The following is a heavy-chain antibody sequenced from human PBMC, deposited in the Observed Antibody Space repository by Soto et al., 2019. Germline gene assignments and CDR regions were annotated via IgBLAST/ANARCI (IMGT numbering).Heavy chain of an antibody. CDR2: IWYDGSNK. J-gene: IGHJ4*02. D-gene: IGHD3-22*01. Sequence: GGSLRLSCAASGFTFSSYGMHWVRQAPGKGLEWVAVIWYDGSNKYYADSVKGRLTISRDNSKNTLYLQMNSLRAEDTAVYDCARNSYGSSGYYVDYFDYWGQGTLVTVSS. V-gene: IGHV3-33*01. CDR1: GFTFSSYG. CDR3: ARNSYGSSGYYVDYFDY.